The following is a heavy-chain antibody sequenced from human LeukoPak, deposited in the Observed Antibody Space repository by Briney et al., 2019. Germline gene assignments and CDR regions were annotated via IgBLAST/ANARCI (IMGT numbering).Heavy chain of an antibody. V-gene: IGHV3-15*01. CDR1: GFTFSNAW. Sequence: SGGSLRLSCAASGFTFSNAWMSWVRQAPGKGLEWVGRIKSKTDGGTTDYAAPVKGRFTISREDSQNKLYLQMNSLKTEDTAVYYCTTVYYYDSSGSLFEHWGQGTLVTVSS. J-gene: IGHJ1*01. D-gene: IGHD3-22*01. CDR3: TTVYYYDSSGSLFEH. CDR2: IKSKTDGGTT.